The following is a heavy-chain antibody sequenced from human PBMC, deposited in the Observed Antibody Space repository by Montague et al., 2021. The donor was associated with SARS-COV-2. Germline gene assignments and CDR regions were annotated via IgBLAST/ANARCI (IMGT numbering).Heavy chain of an antibody. D-gene: IGHD3-22*01. CDR2: IYPGDSDT. CDR1: GYSFASYW. CDR3: ARVTDYYYDTGGYWDAFDI. Sequence: QSGAEVKEPGESLKISCKGSGYSFASYWIGWVHQMPGKGLEWMGIIYPGDSDTRYSPSFQGQVTISADKSISTAYLQWSSLKASDTAIYYCARVTDYYYDTGGYWDAFDIWGQGTMVTVSS. V-gene: IGHV5-51*07. J-gene: IGHJ3*02.